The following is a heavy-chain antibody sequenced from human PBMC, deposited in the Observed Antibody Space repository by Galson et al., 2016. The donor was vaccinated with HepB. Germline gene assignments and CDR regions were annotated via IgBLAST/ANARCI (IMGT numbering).Heavy chain of an antibody. CDR1: GYSFTTYW. CDR2: IHPGDSDA. D-gene: IGHD3-10*01. CDR3: ARHTEKFGLYYYYYMDV. V-gene: IGHV5-51*01. Sequence: QSGAEVKKPGESLKISCKGSGYSFTTYWVAWVRHMPGKGLEWMGFIHPGDSDARYSPSFEGQVTISAGKSLSTVYLQWSSLKASDTAIYYCARHTEKFGLYYYYYMDVWGKGTTVTVSS. J-gene: IGHJ6*03.